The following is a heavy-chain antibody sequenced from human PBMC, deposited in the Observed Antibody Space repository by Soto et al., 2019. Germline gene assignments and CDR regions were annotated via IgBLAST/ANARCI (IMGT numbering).Heavy chain of an antibody. V-gene: IGHV4-59*01. CDR1: GGSIRGYY. J-gene: IGHJ6*03. CDR3: TRDSYGDNRGDYYYYMDV. D-gene: IGHD4-17*01. Sequence: SETLSLTCTVSGGSIRGYYWSWIRQPPGKGLEWIGYIYYNGNTIYNPSLKSRVTLSLDTSEDRFSLTLSSVTAADTAVYFCTRDSYGDNRGDYYYYMDVWGEGTMVTVSS. CDR2: IYYNGNT.